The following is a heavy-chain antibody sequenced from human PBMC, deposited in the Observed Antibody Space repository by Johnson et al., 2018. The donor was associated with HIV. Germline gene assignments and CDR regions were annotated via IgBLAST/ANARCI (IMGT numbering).Heavy chain of an antibody. CDR2: ISYDGSNK. D-gene: IGHD2-2*01. Sequence: QVQLVESGGGVVQPGRSLRLSCAASGFTFSSYGMHWVRQAPGKGLEWVAVISYDGSNKYYADSVKGRFTISRDNSKNTLYLQMNSLRAEDTAVYYCASIVVVPAAQDNDAFDIWGQGTMVTVSS. J-gene: IGHJ3*02. CDR3: ASIVVVPAAQDNDAFDI. CDR1: GFTFSSYG. V-gene: IGHV3-30*03.